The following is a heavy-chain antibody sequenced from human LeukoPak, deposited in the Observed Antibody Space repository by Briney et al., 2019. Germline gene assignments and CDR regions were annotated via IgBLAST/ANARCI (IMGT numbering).Heavy chain of an antibody. CDR2: VSGTSSYI. J-gene: IGHJ4*02. Sequence: PGGSLRLSCAAPGLTFRSYAMTWVRQAPGKGLEWISSVSGTSSYIFYTDSLKGRFTISRDNAKNSLYLQMNSLRAEDTAVYYCARGNNWSGSGTSYYFDDWGQGTLVTVSS. D-gene: IGHD3-10*01. CDR3: ARGNNWSGSGTSYYFDD. V-gene: IGHV3-21*01. CDR1: GLTFRSYA.